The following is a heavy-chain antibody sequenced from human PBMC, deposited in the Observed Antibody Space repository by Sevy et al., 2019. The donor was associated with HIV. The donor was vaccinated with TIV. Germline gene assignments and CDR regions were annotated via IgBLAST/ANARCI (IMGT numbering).Heavy chain of an antibody. J-gene: IGHJ4*02. CDR2: ISGSGGSGDKT. Sequence: GGSLRLSCAASGFTFSNYAMNWVRQAPGKGLEWVSGISGSGGSGDKTNYADSVRGRFTISRDDSKNSLYLQLNSLRAEDTAIYYCARKYDSSSYFDYWGQGTLVTVSS. V-gene: IGHV3-23*01. CDR3: ARKYDSSSYFDY. CDR1: GFTFSNYA. D-gene: IGHD3-22*01.